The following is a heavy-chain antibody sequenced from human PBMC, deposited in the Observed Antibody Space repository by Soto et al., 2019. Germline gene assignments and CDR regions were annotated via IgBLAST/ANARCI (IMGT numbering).Heavy chain of an antibody. J-gene: IGHJ6*02. V-gene: IGHV3-15*07. CDR1: GFTFSNAW. CDR3: TNFGDYDLYYYYGMDV. CDR2: IKSKTDGGTT. D-gene: IGHD4-17*01. Sequence: GGSLRLSCAASGFTFSNAWMNWVRQAPGKGLEWVGRIKSKTDGGTTDYAAPVKGRFTISRDDSKNTLYLQMNSLKTGDTAVYYCTNFGDYDLYYYYGMDVWGQGTTVTVSS.